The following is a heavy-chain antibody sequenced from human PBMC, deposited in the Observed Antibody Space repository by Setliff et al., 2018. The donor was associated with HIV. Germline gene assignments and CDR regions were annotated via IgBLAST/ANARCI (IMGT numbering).Heavy chain of an antibody. CDR3: ARDRHWNGNLLCWFDP. J-gene: IGHJ5*02. CDR1: GGTISSYT. V-gene: IGHV1-69*13. D-gene: IGHD1-1*01. CDR2: IIPIFGTA. Sequence: GASVKVSCKASGGTISSYTVSWVRQAPGQGLEWMGGIIPIFGTANYAQKFQDRVTITADESTSTAYMELSSLRSEDTALYYCARDRHWNGNLLCWFDPWGQGTLVTVSS.